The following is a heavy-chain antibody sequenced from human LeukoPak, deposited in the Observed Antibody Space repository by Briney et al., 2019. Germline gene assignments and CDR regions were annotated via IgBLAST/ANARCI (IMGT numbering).Heavy chain of an antibody. CDR2: INSDGSTT. V-gene: IGHV3-74*01. J-gene: IGHJ4*02. Sequence: GGSLRLSCAASGFTFISYWMHWVRQAPGKGLVWVSRINSDGSTTSYAASVKGRFTISRDTAKNTLYLQMNSLRAEDTAVYYCTSVTAAVWGQGTLVTVSS. CDR3: TSVTAAV. CDR1: GFTFISYW. D-gene: IGHD6-13*01.